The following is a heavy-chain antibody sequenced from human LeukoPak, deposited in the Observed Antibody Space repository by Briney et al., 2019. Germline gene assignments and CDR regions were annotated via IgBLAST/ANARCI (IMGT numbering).Heavy chain of an antibody. CDR3: ARVYYSNSYDYWYLIS. J-gene: IGHJ2*01. D-gene: IGHD6-13*01. V-gene: IGHV4-59*01. CDR2: IFYSGST. Sequence: SETLSLTCSVSDDSITMYYWSWIRQPPGKGLEWTGYIFYSGSTNYNPSLKSRVTISVDTSKNQFSLKLSSVTAADTAVYYCARVYYSNSYDYWYLISGAVAPWSLSPQ. CDR1: DDSITMYY.